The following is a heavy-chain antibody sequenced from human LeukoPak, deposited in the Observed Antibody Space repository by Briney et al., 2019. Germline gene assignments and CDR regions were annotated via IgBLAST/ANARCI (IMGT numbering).Heavy chain of an antibody. J-gene: IGHJ4*02. CDR2: SYSGGNA. CDR3: MRRDTGWNYSDY. V-gene: IGHV4-4*08. D-gene: IGHD6-19*01. CDR1: GASTSAYY. Sequence: SETLSLTCTVSGASTSAYYWSWIRQPPGKGLEWIGYSYSGGNANYNPSLKSRVTISLDTSKNHSSLTLTSVVAADTAIYYCMRRDTGWNYSDYWGQGILVTVSS.